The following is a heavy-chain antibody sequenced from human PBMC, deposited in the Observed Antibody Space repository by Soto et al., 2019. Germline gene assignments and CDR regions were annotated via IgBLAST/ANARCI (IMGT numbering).Heavy chain of an antibody. CDR2: IYFTGSP. CDR3: TRHSYTHPGIVDY. Sequence: XETRSLPCNVSGYSISNNHCYWGWIRQSPGTGLEWIASIYFTGSPQSNPSLRSRITISVNTTKNHFSLQLRSVTAADTAIYYCTRHSYTHPGIVDYGGQGTRVTVSS. CDR1: GYSISNNHCY. V-gene: IGHV4-39*01. J-gene: IGHJ4*02. D-gene: IGHD3-10*01.